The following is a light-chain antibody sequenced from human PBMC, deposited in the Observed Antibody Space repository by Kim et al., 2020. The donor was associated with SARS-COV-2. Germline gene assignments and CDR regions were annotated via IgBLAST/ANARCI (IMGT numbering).Light chain of an antibody. J-gene: IGLJ2*01. CDR2: GKN. Sequence: ALGQTVRITCQGDSLRIYYASWYQQKPGQAPVLVIYGKNNRPSGIPDRFSGSSSGNTASLTITGAQAEDEADYYCNSRDSSGNHLVFGGRTKLTVL. CDR3: NSRDSSGNHLV. CDR1: SLRIYY. V-gene: IGLV3-19*01.